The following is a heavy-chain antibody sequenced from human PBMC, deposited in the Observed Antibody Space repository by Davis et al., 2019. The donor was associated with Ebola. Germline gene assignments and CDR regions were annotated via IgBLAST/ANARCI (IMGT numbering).Heavy chain of an antibody. V-gene: IGHV1-18*01. CDR1: GGTFSSYA. J-gene: IGHJ4*02. Sequence: ASVTVSCKASGGTFSSYAISWVRQAPGQGLEWMGWISAYNGNTNYAQKLQGRVTMTTDTSTSTAYMELRSLRSDDTAVYYCAREGVGFGFDYWGQGTLVTVSS. D-gene: IGHD3-10*01. CDR2: ISAYNGNT. CDR3: AREGVGFGFDY.